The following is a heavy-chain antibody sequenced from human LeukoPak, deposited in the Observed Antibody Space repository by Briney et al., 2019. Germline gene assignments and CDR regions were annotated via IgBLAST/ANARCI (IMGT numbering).Heavy chain of an antibody. D-gene: IGHD4-17*01. CDR3: ARPYRDDGGPVITVTSYYFDY. J-gene: IGHJ4*02. Sequence: GESLKISCKGSGSSFTSYWISGVRQMPGKGRGWVGRIVPSDSYTNYSPSFEGHVTISADKSISTAYLRWSSLKASDTDMYYCARPYRDDGGPVITVTSYYFDYWGQGTLVTVSS. CDR2: IVPSDSYT. CDR1: GSSFTSYW. V-gene: IGHV5-10-1*01.